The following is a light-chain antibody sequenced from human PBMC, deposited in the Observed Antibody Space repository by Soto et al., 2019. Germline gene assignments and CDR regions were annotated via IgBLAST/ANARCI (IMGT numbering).Light chain of an antibody. CDR1: QSVLFRSDNKNY. CDR3: QQYYTSPDT. Sequence: DIVMTQSPDSLAVSLGERATINCKSSQSVLFRSDNKNYLAWYQQRSGQPPKLLIYWASTRESGVPDRFSGSGSGTDFTLAISSLQAEDVAVYYCQQYYTSPDTFGQGTKLKIK. CDR2: WAS. J-gene: IGKJ2*01. V-gene: IGKV4-1*01.